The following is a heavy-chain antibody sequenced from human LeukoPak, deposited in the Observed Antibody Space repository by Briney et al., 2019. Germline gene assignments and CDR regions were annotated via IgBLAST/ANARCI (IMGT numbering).Heavy chain of an antibody. Sequence: SQTLPLTCTVSGGSISSGGYYWSWIRQHPGKGLEWIGYIYYSGSTYYNPSLKSRVTISVDTSKNQFSLKLSSVTAADTAVYYCAIVSPYDFWSGYYLDYWGQGTLVTVSS. CDR1: GGSISSGGYY. V-gene: IGHV4-31*03. J-gene: IGHJ4*02. CDR2: IYYSGST. CDR3: AIVSPYDFWSGYYLDY. D-gene: IGHD3-3*01.